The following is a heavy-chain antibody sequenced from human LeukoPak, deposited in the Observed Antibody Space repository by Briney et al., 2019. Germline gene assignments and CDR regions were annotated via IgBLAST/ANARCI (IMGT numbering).Heavy chain of an antibody. CDR1: GLTFSNYW. V-gene: IGHV3-7*01. CDR3: ARELQHSADC. Sequence: QPGGSLRLSCAASGLTFSNYWMSWVRQAPGKGLEWVANIKEDGSEKYYVDSVKGRFTISRDNAKNSLYLQMSSLRVEDTAVYYCARELQHSADCWGQGTLATVSS. CDR2: IKEDGSEK. D-gene: IGHD2-15*01. J-gene: IGHJ4*02.